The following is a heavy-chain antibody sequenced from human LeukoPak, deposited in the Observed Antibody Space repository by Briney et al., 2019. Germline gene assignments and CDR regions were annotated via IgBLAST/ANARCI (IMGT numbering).Heavy chain of an antibody. D-gene: IGHD6-19*01. Sequence: GASVKVSCKASGGTFSSYAISWVRQAPGQGLEWMGRIIPIFGTANYAQKFQGRVTITTDESTSTAYMELSSPRSEDTAVYYCACAYGSGWYEPVEYFQHWGQGTLVTVSS. CDR3: ACAYGSGWYEPVEYFQH. V-gene: IGHV1-69*05. J-gene: IGHJ1*01. CDR2: IIPIFGTA. CDR1: GGTFSSYA.